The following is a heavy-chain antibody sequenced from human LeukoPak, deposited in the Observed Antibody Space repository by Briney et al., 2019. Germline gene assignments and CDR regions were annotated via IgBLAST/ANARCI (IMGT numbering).Heavy chain of an antibody. CDR3: AREMSDTVTWGWYFDL. D-gene: IGHD4-17*01. CDR2: IGTKGDT. J-gene: IGHJ2*01. V-gene: IGHV3-13*01. Sequence: GFLRLFSSASGISFRCYGNALVRPAKGKGLEVVLTIGTKGDTYYSDSVSGRSSISRENGKNSLYFQINSLRAGDTAVYYSAREMSDTVTWGWYFDLWGRGTPVTVSS. CDR1: GISFRCYG.